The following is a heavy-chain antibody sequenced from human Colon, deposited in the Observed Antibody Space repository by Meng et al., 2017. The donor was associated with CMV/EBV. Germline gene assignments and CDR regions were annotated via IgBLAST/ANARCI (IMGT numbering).Heavy chain of an antibody. CDR3: AKESVTTSVYYQYFGMDV. V-gene: IGHV3-21*04. CDR2: ISWSSTHI. J-gene: IGHJ6*02. CDR1: GFNLSTYS. D-gene: IGHD4-17*01. Sequence: GGSLRLSCDASGFNLSTYSLNWVRQAPGKGLEWVSSISWSSTHIYYADSVKGRFTISRDNAKNSLFLQMNSLRVEDTAVYYCAKESVTTSVYYQYFGMDVWGQGTTVTVSS.